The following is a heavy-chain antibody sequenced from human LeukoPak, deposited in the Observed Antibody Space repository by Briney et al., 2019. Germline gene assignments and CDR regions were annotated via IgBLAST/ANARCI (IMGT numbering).Heavy chain of an antibody. V-gene: IGHV3-15*01. J-gene: IGHJ4*02. CDR2: INHGTEAGTP. Sequence: ASGSLRLSCSVSGFTFGGSWLSWVRQSPGKGLEWVGGINHGTEAGTPDYAAPVKGRFTISRDDSNNRLYLEMNDLRAEDSALYFCTTATMYYDVLTGYYPAYFWGQGTLVTVSS. D-gene: IGHD3-9*01. CDR3: TTATMYYDVLTGYYPAYF. CDR1: GFTFGGSW.